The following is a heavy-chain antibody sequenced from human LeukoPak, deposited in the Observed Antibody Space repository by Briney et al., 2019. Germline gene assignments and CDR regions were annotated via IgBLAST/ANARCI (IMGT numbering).Heavy chain of an antibody. V-gene: IGHV3-49*03. CDR2: IRSKVHGGTA. Sequence: GGSLRLSCTPSGFTFGDDTMSWFRQAPGKGLEWVGFIRSKVHGGTAEYAASVKGRFTLSRDDSKSIVYLEMNSLKIEDTAVYYCSREPKGRWLQFDYWGQGTLVTVSS. CDR3: SREPKGRWLQFDY. CDR1: GFTFGDDT. J-gene: IGHJ4*02. D-gene: IGHD5-24*01.